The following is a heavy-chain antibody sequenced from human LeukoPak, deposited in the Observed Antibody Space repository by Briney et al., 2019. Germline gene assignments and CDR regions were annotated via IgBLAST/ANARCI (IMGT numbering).Heavy chain of an antibody. CDR2: ISSSSSYI. V-gene: IGHV3-21*04. J-gene: IGHJ4*02. D-gene: IGHD1-26*01. CDR3: AKYGSGSPRYPSDY. Sequence: PGGSLRLSCAASGFTFSSYSMNWVRQAPGKGLEWVSSISSSSSYIYYADSVKGRFTISRDNAKNSLYLQMNSLRAEDTAVYYCAKYGSGSPRYPSDYWGQGTLVTVSS. CDR1: GFTFSSYS.